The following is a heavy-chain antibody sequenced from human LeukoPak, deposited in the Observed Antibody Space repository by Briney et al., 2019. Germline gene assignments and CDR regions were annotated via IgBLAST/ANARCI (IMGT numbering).Heavy chain of an antibody. V-gene: IGHV3-7*01. Sequence: GGSLRLTCAASGFTFSSYWMSWVRQAPGKGLEWVANIKQDGSEKYYVDSVKGRFTISRDNAKNSLYLQMNSLRAEDTAVYYSARDGPRGQQLVQWGQGTLVTVSS. J-gene: IGHJ4*02. CDR1: GFTFSSYW. D-gene: IGHD6-13*01. CDR3: ARDGPRGQQLVQ. CDR2: IKQDGSEK.